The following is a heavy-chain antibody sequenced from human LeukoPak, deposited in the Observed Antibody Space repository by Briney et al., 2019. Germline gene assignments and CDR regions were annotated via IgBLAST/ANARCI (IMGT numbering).Heavy chain of an antibody. CDR3: ARRSFDYYYMDV. Sequence: GESLKIPCKDSGYSFTIYWIAWVRQMPGKGLEWMGIIYPGDSDTRYNPSFQGQVTISADKSISTAYLQWNSLKASDTAIYYCARRSFDYYYMDVWGKGTTVTVSS. CDR2: IYPGDSDT. D-gene: IGHD2/OR15-2a*01. V-gene: IGHV5-51*01. CDR1: GYSFTIYW. J-gene: IGHJ6*03.